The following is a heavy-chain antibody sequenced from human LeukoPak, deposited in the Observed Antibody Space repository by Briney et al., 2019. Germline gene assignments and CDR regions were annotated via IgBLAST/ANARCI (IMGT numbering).Heavy chain of an antibody. D-gene: IGHD3-10*01. CDR1: GGSISSYY. CDR3: ARSMVRGVIYYYYYMDV. Sequence: PSETLSLTCTVSGGSISSYYWSWIRQPPGKGLEWIGYIYYSGSTNYNPSLKSRVTISVDTSKNQFSLKLSSVTAADTAVYYCARSMVRGVIYYYYYMDVWGKGTTVTISS. V-gene: IGHV4-59*01. CDR2: IYYSGST. J-gene: IGHJ6*03.